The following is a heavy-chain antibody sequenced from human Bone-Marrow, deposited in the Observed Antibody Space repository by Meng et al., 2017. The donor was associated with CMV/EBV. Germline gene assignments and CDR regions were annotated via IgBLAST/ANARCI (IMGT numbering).Heavy chain of an antibody. J-gene: IGHJ6*02. CDR3: ARQQETFWSGYYSRYYYYGMDV. CDR2: ISSSSSYI. D-gene: IGHD3-3*01. CDR1: GFTFRSYS. Sequence: GESLKISCAASGFTFRSYSMNWVRQAPGKGLEWVSFISSSSSYIYYADSVKGRFTISRDNAKNSLYLQMNSLRAEDTAVYYCARQQETFWSGYYSRYYYYGMDVWGQGTTVTVSS. V-gene: IGHV3-21*01.